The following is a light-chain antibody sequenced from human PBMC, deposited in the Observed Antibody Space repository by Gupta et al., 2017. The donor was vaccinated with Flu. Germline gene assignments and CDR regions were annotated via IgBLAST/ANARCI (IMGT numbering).Light chain of an antibody. J-gene: IGLJ3*02. V-gene: IGLV4-60*03. CDR2: LEGSGTY. CDR3: ETWDSNVWV. Sequence: QPVLTQSSSASASLGSSVKRTCTLSSGHRRNIIAWHQQQPGKAPRFWMNLEGSGTYNKTSGVPDRFSGASSGAELYLTISNLQAEDEADYYCETWDSNVWVFGGGTKLTFL. CDR1: SGHRRNI.